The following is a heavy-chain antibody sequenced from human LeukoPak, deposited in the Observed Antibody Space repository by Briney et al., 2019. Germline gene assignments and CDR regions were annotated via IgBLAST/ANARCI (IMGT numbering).Heavy chain of an antibody. D-gene: IGHD6-19*01. CDR1: GFTFSSYA. Sequence: GGSLRLSCAASGFTFSSYAMSWVRQAPGKGLEWVSAISGSGGSTYYADSVKGRFTISRDNSKNTLYLQMNSLRAEDTAVYYCARAPVYSSGWYSDWGQGTLVTVSS. V-gene: IGHV3-23*01. CDR3: ARAPVYSSGWYSD. CDR2: ISGSGGST. J-gene: IGHJ4*02.